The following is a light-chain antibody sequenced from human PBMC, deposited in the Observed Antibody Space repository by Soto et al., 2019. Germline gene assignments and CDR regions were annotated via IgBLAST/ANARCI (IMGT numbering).Light chain of an antibody. Sequence: QSVLTQPPSVSGAPRQRVTISCSGSSSNIGNNAVSWYQQLPGKAPKLLIYYDDLLPSGVSDRFSGSKSGTSASLAISGLQSEDEADYSCAAWDDTLNGYVFGTGTKLTVL. CDR2: YDD. CDR3: AAWDDTLNGYV. V-gene: IGLV1-36*01. J-gene: IGLJ1*01. CDR1: SSNIGNNA.